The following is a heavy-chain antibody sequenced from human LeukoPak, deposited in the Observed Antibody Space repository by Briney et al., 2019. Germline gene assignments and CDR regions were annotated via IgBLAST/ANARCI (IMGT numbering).Heavy chain of an antibody. CDR1: GFTFSSYA. D-gene: IGHD5-24*01. V-gene: IGHV3-30*04. CDR2: ISYDGSNK. J-gene: IGHJ4*02. Sequence: GRSLRLSCAASGFTFSSYAMHWVRQAPGKGLEWVAVISYDGSNKYYADSVKGRFTISRDNAKNSLYLQMNSLRAEDTAVYYCARDTGDGYNLGYWGQGTLVTVSS. CDR3: ARDTGDGYNLGY.